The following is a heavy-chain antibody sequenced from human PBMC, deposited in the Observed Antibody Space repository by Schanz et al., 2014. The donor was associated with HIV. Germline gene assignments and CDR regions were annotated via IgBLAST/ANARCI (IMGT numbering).Heavy chain of an antibody. CDR3: ARAMLISGTGYWTGENY. Sequence: EVQLVESGGGLVQPGGSLSLSCAASGFTFSSYWMSWVRQAPGKGLEWVANIKLDGSETYYVGSVRGRFTISRDNAKNSLYLQMTGLKAEDTAVYYCARAMLISGTGYWTGENYWGQGTLVIVSS. J-gene: IGHJ4*02. CDR2: IKLDGSET. CDR1: GFTFSSYW. V-gene: IGHV3-7*01. D-gene: IGHD3-10*01.